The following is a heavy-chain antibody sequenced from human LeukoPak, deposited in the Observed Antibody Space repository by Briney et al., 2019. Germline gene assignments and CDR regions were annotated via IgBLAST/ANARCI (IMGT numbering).Heavy chain of an antibody. Sequence: GGSLRLSASASGFTFYSYAMDWLRQAPGKGLEWVAVISYDGSNKYYADSVKGRFTISRDNYKNTLYLQMNSLRAEDTAVYYCAAAVRSYDMDVWGQGTTVTVSS. J-gene: IGHJ6*02. V-gene: IGHV3-30-3*02. D-gene: IGHD2-15*01. CDR2: ISYDGSNK. CDR1: GFTFYSYA. CDR3: AAAVRSYDMDV.